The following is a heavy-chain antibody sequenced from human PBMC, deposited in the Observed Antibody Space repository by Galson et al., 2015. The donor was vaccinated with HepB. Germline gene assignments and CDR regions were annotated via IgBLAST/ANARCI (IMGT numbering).Heavy chain of an antibody. Sequence: SLRLSCAASGFTFSYYAMAWIRQAPGKGLEWVSSISGNAGRTNYADSVKGRVTISRDNAKNALFLHMNSLRAEDTAVYYCAKLSTMLVVVGVQYFDYWGQGTQVTVSS. V-gene: IGHV3-23*01. J-gene: IGHJ4*02. CDR1: GFTFSYYA. D-gene: IGHD3-22*01. CDR2: ISGNAGRT. CDR3: AKLSTMLVVVGVQYFDY.